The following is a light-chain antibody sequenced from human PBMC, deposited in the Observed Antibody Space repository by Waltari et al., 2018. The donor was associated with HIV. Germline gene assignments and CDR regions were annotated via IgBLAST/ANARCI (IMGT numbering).Light chain of an antibody. V-gene: IGKV1-39*01. CDR2: GAS. Sequence: DIQMTQSPSSLSASVGDKVTITCRASQTIIAYLNWYQQETGKPPKLLLSGASTLQSGVSSRFSGSGSGTDFTLTIANLQPEDFVTYFCQQSYSTPWTFGQGTKLNI. CDR1: QTIIAY. CDR3: QQSYSTPWT. J-gene: IGKJ2*02.